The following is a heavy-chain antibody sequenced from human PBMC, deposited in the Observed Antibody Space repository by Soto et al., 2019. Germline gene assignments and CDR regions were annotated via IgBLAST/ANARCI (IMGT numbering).Heavy chain of an antibody. CDR3: ARALRAYCGGDCTDAFDI. V-gene: IGHV3-30-3*01. Sequence: QVQLVESGGGVVQPGRSLRLSCAASGFTFSNYPMHWVRQAPGKGLEGVVVISYDGSNKYYADSVKGRFTISRDNSKNTLYLQMNSLRTEDTAVNYCARALRAYCGGDCTDAFDIWGQGTMVTVSS. J-gene: IGHJ3*02. D-gene: IGHD2-21*02. CDR2: ISYDGSNK. CDR1: GFTFSNYP.